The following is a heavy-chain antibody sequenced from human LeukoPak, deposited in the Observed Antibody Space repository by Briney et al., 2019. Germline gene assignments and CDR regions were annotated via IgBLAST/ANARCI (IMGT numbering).Heavy chain of an antibody. Sequence: PGGSLRLSCAASGFTVSSNYMSWVRQAPGKGLEWVSVIYSGGSTYYADSVKGRFTISRHNSKNTLYLQMNSLRAEDTAVYYCAKVNYYDSSGHIDYWGQGTLVTVSS. J-gene: IGHJ4*02. CDR1: GFTVSSNY. D-gene: IGHD3-22*01. V-gene: IGHV3-53*04. CDR3: AKVNYYDSSGHIDY. CDR2: IYSGGST.